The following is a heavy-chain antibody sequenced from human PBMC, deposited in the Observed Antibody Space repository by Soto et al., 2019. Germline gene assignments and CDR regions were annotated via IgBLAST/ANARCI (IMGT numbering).Heavy chain of an antibody. Sequence: SETLSLTCAVSGGSISSSNWWSWVRQPPGKGLEWIGEIYHSGSTNYNPSLKSRVTISVDKSKNRFSLKLSSVTAADTAVYYCARVAGGWYDLAFDIWGQGTMVTVSS. CDR1: GGSISSSNW. D-gene: IGHD6-19*01. V-gene: IGHV4-4*02. J-gene: IGHJ3*02. CDR2: IYHSGST. CDR3: ARVAGGWYDLAFDI.